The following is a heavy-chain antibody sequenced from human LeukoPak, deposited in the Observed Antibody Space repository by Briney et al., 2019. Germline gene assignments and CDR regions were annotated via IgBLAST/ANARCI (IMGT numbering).Heavy chain of an antibody. CDR1: GFTFGNYA. J-gene: IGHJ3*02. V-gene: IGHV3-21*01. Sequence: PGGSLRLSCTASGFTFGNYAMNWVRQAPGKGLEWVSSISSSSSYIYYADSVKGRFTISRDNAKNSLYLQMNSLRAEDTAVYYCAREIGGRITIFGVAPDAFDIWGQGTMVTVSS. D-gene: IGHD3-3*01. CDR2: ISSSSSYI. CDR3: AREIGGRITIFGVAPDAFDI.